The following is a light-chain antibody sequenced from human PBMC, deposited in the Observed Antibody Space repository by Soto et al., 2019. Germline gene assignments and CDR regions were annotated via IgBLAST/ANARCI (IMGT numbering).Light chain of an antibody. CDR2: DNN. Sequence: QSVLTQPPSVSGAPGQRVTISCTGSSSNFGAGYAVHWYQQLPGTAPQVLIYDNNNRPSGVPDRFSGSKSGTSASLAITELQAEDEADYYCQSYDSSLNGRLFGGGTKLTVL. V-gene: IGLV1-40*01. CDR1: SSNFGAGYA. J-gene: IGLJ2*01. CDR3: QSYDSSLNGRL.